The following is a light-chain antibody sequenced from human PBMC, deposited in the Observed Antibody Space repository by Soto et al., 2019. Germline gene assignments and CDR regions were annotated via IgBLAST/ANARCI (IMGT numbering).Light chain of an antibody. CDR3: QQYNNWPRIT. V-gene: IGKV3-11*01. CDR1: QSVSSY. J-gene: IGKJ5*01. CDR2: DAS. Sequence: EIVLTHSPSTLSLSPVERATLSCSASQSVSSYLAWYQQKPGQAPRLFIYDASNRATGIPARFSGSGSGTEFTLTISSLQSEDFAVYYCQQYNNWPRITFGQGTRLEIK.